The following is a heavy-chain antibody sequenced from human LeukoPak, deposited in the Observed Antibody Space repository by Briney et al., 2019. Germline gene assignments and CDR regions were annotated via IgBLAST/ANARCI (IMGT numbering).Heavy chain of an antibody. Sequence: GGSLRLSCAASGFTFSSYEMNWVRQAPGKGLEWVSYISSSGSTIYYADSVKGRFTISRDNAKNSLYLQMNSLRAEDTAVYYCARVRLTDYYDSSGYYFDYWGQGTLVTVSS. CDR1: GFTFSSYE. CDR2: ISSSGSTI. J-gene: IGHJ4*02. D-gene: IGHD3-22*01. CDR3: ARVRLTDYYDSSGYYFDY. V-gene: IGHV3-48*03.